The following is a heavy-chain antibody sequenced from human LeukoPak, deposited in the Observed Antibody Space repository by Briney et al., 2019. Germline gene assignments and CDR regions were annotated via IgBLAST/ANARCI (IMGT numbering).Heavy chain of an antibody. Sequence: SETLSLTCTVSGGSISSSSYYWGWIRQPPGKGLEWIGSIYYSGSTYYNPSLKSRVTISVDTSKNQFSLKLSSVTAADTAVYYCATQLDGLETAEYFQHWGQGTLVIVSS. J-gene: IGHJ1*01. CDR3: ATQLDGLETAEYFQH. CDR2: IYYSGST. CDR1: GGSISSSSYY. D-gene: IGHD2-2*01. V-gene: IGHV4-39*01.